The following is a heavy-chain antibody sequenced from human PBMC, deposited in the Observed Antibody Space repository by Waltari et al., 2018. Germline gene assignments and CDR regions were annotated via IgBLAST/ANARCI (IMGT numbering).Heavy chain of an antibody. V-gene: IGHV3-7*01. Sequence: EVQLVESGGGLVQPGGSLRLSCAASGFSFTTSWLTWVRQAPGKGLEWVANIKEDGSAKNYLPLVKGRFTIYRDNAKNSLYLQMSSLGAEDTAVYYCARDSGYNAFDIWGQGTMVTVS. CDR2: IKEDGSAK. J-gene: IGHJ3*02. D-gene: IGHD3-22*01. CDR1: GFSFTTSW. CDR3: ARDSGYNAFDI.